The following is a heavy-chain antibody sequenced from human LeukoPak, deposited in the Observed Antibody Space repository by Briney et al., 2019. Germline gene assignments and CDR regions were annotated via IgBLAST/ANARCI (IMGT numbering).Heavy chain of an antibody. D-gene: IGHD2-15*01. CDR2: INPSGVT. V-gene: IGHV1-46*01. CDR1: GYSFTSYS. CDR3: ARDSVRRVVVAATRGELDY. J-gene: IGHJ4*02. Sequence: GASVKVSCKASGYSFTSYSMHWVRRAPGQGLEWMGIINPSGVTTYAQKFQGRVTMTRDTSTSTVYMELSSLRSEDTAVYYCARDSVRRVVVAATRGELDYWGQGTLVTVSS.